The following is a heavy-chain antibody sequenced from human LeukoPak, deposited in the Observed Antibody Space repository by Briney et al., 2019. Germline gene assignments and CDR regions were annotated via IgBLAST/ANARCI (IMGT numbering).Heavy chain of an antibody. CDR2: IYYSGST. V-gene: IGHV4-39*07. Sequence: SETLSLTCSVSGDSITNYYWSWIRQPPGKGLEWIGSIYYSGSTYYNPSLKSRVTISVDTSKNQFSLKLSSVTAADTAVYYCARDRARKRDYYYYYMDVWGKGTTVTVSS. CDR1: GDSITNYY. D-gene: IGHD6-6*01. J-gene: IGHJ6*03. CDR3: ARDRARKRDYYYYYMDV.